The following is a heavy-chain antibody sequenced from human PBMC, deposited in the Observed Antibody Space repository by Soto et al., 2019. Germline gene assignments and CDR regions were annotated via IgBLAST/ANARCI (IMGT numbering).Heavy chain of an antibody. CDR3: ARLACY. Sequence: SETLSLTCTVSGYSMGNSYYFWSWVLQPPGKGLEWIGYIYSSGSAYFHPSLQSRVSISIDKSKNQFFLNMTSVTAADTAVYYCARLACYWGQGLLVTVSS. CDR2: IYSSGSA. CDR1: GYSMGNSYYF. J-gene: IGHJ4*02. V-gene: IGHV4-30-4*01.